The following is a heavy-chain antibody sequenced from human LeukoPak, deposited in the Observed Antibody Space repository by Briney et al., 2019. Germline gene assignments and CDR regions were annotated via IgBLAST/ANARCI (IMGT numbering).Heavy chain of an antibody. CDR3: ARGGSGDIFDI. CDR2: IYGGGST. CDR1: GFTFSSYG. D-gene: IGHD2-21*01. Sequence: GGSLRLSCAASGFTFSSYGMSWVRQAPGKGLEWVSVIYGGGSTDYADSVKGRFTISRDNLKNTLYLQMNSLRAEDTAVYYCARGGSGDIFDIWGQGTMVTVSS. J-gene: IGHJ3*02. V-gene: IGHV3-53*01.